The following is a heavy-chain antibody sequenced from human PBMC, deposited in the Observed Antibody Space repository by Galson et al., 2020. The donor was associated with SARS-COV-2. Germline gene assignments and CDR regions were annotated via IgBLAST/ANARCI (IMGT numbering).Heavy chain of an antibody. J-gene: IGHJ2*01. D-gene: IGHD6-6*01. Sequence: SCAASGFTFSNYDMHWVRQATGKGLEWVSAIGTAGDPYYPGSVKGRFTISRENAKNSLYLQMNSLRAGDTAVYYCARAGRAARPWYFDLWGRGTLVTVSS. V-gene: IGHV3-13*05. CDR1: GFTFSNYD. CDR3: ARAGRAARPWYFDL. CDR2: IGTAGDP.